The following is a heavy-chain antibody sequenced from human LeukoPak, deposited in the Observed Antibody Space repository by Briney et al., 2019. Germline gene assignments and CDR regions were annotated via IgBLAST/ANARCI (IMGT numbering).Heavy chain of an antibody. CDR1: GGSIGSRSFY. D-gene: IGHD5-12*01. CDR3: ARRTSGGYSGYIDR. Sequence: SETLSLTCNVSGGSIGSRSFYWGWIRQPPGKGLEFIGSIDHSGNTNYNSSLKSRVTISADTSRNQFSLKLRSVTAADTAVYYCARRTSGGYSGYIDRWGQGTLVSASS. CDR2: IDHSGNT. V-gene: IGHV4-39*01. J-gene: IGHJ5*02.